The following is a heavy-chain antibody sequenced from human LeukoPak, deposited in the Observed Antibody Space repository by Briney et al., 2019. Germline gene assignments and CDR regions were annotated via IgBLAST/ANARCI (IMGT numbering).Heavy chain of an antibody. CDR1: GYTFTSYG. CDR3: ARGRGRRCSSTSCHDIAFDY. V-gene: IGHV1-18*01. D-gene: IGHD2-2*01. Sequence: VASVKVSCKASGYTFTSYGISWVRQAPGQGLEWMGWISAYNGNTNYAQKLQGRVTMTTDTSTSTAYMELRSLRSEDTAVYYCARGRGRRCSSTSCHDIAFDYWGQGTLVTVSS. CDR2: ISAYNGNT. J-gene: IGHJ4*02.